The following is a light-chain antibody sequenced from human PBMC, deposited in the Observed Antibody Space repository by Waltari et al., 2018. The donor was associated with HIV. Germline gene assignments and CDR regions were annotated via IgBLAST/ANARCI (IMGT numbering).Light chain of an antibody. CDR2: DTS. CDR3: QQYHDWPLV. J-gene: IGKJ4*01. CDR1: RSVSTN. Sequence: DIVVTQSPPTLSLSPGERATLSCRASRSVSTNLAWYQERPGQPPRLLIYDTSTRVTGIPARFSGRGSGTEFTLTITSLLSEDFGVYWCQQYHDWPLVFGGGTKVEI. V-gene: IGKV3-15*01.